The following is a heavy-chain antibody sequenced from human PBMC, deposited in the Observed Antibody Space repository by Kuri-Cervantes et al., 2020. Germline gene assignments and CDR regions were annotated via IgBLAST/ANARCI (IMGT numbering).Heavy chain of an antibody. V-gene: IGHV1-69*06. Sequence: SVKVSCKASGYTFTNFYMRCVRQAPGQGLEWMGGIIPIFGTANYAQKFQGRVTITADKSTSTAYMELSSLRSEDTAVYYCARARRYSSGPPWGHWGQGTLVTVSS. CDR2: IIPIFGTA. D-gene: IGHD6-25*01. CDR1: GYTFTNFY. J-gene: IGHJ1*01. CDR3: ARARRYSSGPPWGH.